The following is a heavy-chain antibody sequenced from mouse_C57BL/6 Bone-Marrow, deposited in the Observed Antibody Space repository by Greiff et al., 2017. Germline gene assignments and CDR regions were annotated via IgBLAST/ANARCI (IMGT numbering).Heavy chain of an antibody. CDR2: ISGGGGNT. Sequence: EVMLVESGGGLVKPGGSLKLSCAASGFTFSSYTMSWVRQTPEKRLEWVATISGGGGNTYYPDSAKGRFTISRDNAKNTLYLQMSSLRSEDTALYYCARHYYYAMDYWGQRTSVTVSS. V-gene: IGHV5-9*01. CDR3: ARHYYYAMDY. CDR1: GFTFSSYT. J-gene: IGHJ4*01.